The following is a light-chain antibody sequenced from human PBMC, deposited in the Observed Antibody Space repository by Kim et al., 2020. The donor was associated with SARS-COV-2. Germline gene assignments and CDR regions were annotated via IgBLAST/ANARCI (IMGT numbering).Light chain of an antibody. Sequence: SSELTQDPAVSVALGQTVRITCQGDSLRIYYASWYQQKPGQAPVLVIYGKNNRPSGIPDRFSGSSSGNTASLTITGAQADDEADYYCNSRDSRGNHVLFG. CDR3: NSRDSRGNHVL. CDR2: GKN. V-gene: IGLV3-19*01. J-gene: IGLJ2*01. CDR1: SLRIYY.